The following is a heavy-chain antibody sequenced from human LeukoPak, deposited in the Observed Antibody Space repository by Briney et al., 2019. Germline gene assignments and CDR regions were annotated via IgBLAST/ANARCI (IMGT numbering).Heavy chain of an antibody. D-gene: IGHD6-13*01. Sequence: PGGSLRLSCAASGFTFSSYSMNWVRQAPGKGLEWVSSISSSSSYIYYADSVKGRFTISRDNAKNSLYLHMNSLRAEDTAVYYCARWVTAAGTKDAFDIWGQGTMVTVSS. CDR1: GFTFSSYS. CDR2: ISSSSSYI. J-gene: IGHJ3*02. CDR3: ARWVTAAGTKDAFDI. V-gene: IGHV3-21*01.